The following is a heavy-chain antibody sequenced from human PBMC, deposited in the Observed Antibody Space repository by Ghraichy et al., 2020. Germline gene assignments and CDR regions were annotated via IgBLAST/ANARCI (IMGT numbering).Heavy chain of an antibody. J-gene: IGHJ2*01. CDR3: AKDYYSGYYSDWYFDL. D-gene: IGHD3-22*01. CDR2: ISGSGGST. V-gene: IGHV3-23*01. Sequence: GSLRLSCAASGFTFSSYAMSWVRQAPGKGLEWVSAISGSGGSTYYADSVKGRFTISRDNSKNTLYLQMNSLRAEDTAVYYCAKDYYSGYYSDWYFDLWGRGTLVTVSS. CDR1: GFTFSSYA.